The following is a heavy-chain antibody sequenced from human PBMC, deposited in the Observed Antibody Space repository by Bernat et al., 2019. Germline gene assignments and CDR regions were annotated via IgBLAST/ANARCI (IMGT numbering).Heavy chain of an antibody. V-gene: IGHV3-33*01. CDR1: GFTFSSYG. CDR3: ARDGPRYCSGGSCYPYY. D-gene: IGHD2-15*01. CDR2: IWYDGSNN. J-gene: IGHJ4*02. Sequence: QVQLVESGGGVVQPGRSLRLSCAASGFTFSSYGMHWVRQAPGKGLEGVAVIWYDGSNNYYADSVKGRFTISRDNSKNTLYLQMNSLRAEDTAVYYCARDGPRYCSGGSCYPYYWGQGTLVTVSS.